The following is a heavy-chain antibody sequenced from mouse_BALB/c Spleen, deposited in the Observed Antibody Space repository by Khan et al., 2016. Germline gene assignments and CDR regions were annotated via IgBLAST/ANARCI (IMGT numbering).Heavy chain of an antibody. CDR1: GFSLIAYG. J-gene: IGHJ4*01. D-gene: IGHD2-2*01. V-gene: IGHV2-6-7*01. CDR3: ARDGWGYYAMDY. CDR2: IWGDGNT. Sequence: QVQLKESGPGLVAPSQSLSITCTVSGFSLIAYGVNWVRQPPGKGLEWLGMIWGDGNTDFNSALKSRLNITKDNSKSQVFLKMNSLQTDDTARYYCARDGWGYYAMDYWGQGTSVTVSS.